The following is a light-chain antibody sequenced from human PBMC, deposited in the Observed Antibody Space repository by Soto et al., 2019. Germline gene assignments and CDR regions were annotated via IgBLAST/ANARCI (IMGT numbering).Light chain of an antibody. V-gene: IGLV2-14*01. CDR1: SSDVGGHDY. J-gene: IGLJ1*01. CDR3: SSYKYSNSGYV. Sequence: QSALTQPASVSGSPGQSITISCNGTSSDVGGHDYVSWYQQHPGKAPKLTIFEVSNRPSGVSNRFSGSKSGNTASLTISGLQAEDEADYYLSSYKYSNSGYVFGYGTKVTVL. CDR2: EVS.